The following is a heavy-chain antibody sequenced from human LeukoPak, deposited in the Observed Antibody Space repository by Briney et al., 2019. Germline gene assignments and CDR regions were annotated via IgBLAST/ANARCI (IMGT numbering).Heavy chain of an antibody. CDR3: AKESFSSGGYYFDY. CDR2: FSGSGGNT. V-gene: IGHV3-23*01. CDR1: GFTFSSYA. D-gene: IGHD6-19*01. Sequence: GGSLRLSCAASGFTFSSYAMSWVRQAPGKGLEWVSTFSGSGGNTYYADSVKGRFTISRDNSKNTLYLQINSLRADDTALYYCAKESFSSGGYYFDYWGQGTLVTVSS. J-gene: IGHJ4*02.